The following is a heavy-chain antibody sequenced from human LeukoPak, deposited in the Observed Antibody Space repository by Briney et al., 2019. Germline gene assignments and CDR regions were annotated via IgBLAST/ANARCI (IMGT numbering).Heavy chain of an antibody. Sequence: PSETLSLTCTVSGGSISNVGYYWSWIRQHPGKGPEWIGYIYYSGSTNYNPSLKSRVTISVDTSKNQFSLKLSSVTAADTAVYYCARGEYYFDYWGQGTLVTVSS. J-gene: IGHJ4*02. CDR3: ARGEYYFDY. CDR1: GGSISNVGYY. CDR2: IYYSGST. V-gene: IGHV4-61*08. D-gene: IGHD2/OR15-2a*01.